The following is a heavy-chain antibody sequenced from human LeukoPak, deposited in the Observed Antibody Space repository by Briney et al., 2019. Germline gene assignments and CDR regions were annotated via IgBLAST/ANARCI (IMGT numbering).Heavy chain of an antibody. Sequence: SETLSLTCTVSGGSMNSYYWSWIRQLPGKGLEWIGYIYYSGGTNYNASLKSRVTMSVDTSNNQFSLKLTSVTAADTAVYHCARQPPNTASFDHWGQGTLVTVSS. CDR3: ARQPPNTASFDH. CDR1: GGSMNSYY. J-gene: IGHJ4*02. CDR2: IYYSGGT. V-gene: IGHV4-59*01. D-gene: IGHD2-8*01.